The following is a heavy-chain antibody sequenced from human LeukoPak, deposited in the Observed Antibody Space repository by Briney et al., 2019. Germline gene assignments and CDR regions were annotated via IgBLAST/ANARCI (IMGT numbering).Heavy chain of an antibody. Sequence: GASVKVSCKTSRYTFATYFMHWVRRAPGQGLEWMGYIKPNSGVTNYAQKFRGRVTMTWDTSISTAHIELSGLTSDDTAIYYCARPTYCGSNCYFNFDYWGQGTLVTVSS. J-gene: IGHJ4*02. CDR1: RYTFATYF. V-gene: IGHV1-2*02. CDR2: IKPNSGVT. D-gene: IGHD2-21*02. CDR3: ARPTYCGSNCYFNFDY.